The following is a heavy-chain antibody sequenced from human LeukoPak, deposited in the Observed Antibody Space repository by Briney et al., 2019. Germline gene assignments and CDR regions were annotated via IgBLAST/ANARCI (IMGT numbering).Heavy chain of an antibody. CDR1: GGSISSSSYY. CDR2: VYYSGST. D-gene: IGHD6-19*01. Sequence: ASETLSLTCTVSGGSISSSSYYWGWIRQPPGKGLEWIGSVYYSGSTYYNPSLKSRVTISVDTSKNQFSLKLSSVTAADTAVYYCATTKTPSSGWYFDYWGQGTLVTVSS. V-gene: IGHV4-39*01. CDR3: ATTKTPSSGWYFDY. J-gene: IGHJ4*02.